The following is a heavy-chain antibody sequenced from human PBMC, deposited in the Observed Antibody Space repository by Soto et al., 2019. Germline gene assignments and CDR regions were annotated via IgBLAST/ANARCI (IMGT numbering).Heavy chain of an antibody. J-gene: IGHJ5*02. CDR2: MNPNSGNT. Sequence: ASVKVSCKASGYTFTSYDINWVRQAPGQGLEWMGWMNPNSGNTGYAQKIQGRVTMTRNTSISTAYMELSSLRSEDTAVYYCAREYNWSQRFDPWGQGTLVTVSS. V-gene: IGHV1-8*01. CDR1: GYTFTSYD. CDR3: AREYNWSQRFDP. D-gene: IGHD1-20*01.